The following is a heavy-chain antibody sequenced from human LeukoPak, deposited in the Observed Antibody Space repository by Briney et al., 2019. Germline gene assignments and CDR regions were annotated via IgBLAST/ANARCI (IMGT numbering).Heavy chain of an antibody. V-gene: IGHV3-7*01. CDR2: INQDGSDE. D-gene: IGHD5/OR15-5a*01. CDR1: GFTFRNYW. CDR3: AKGVVSGVDYFDY. J-gene: IGHJ4*02. Sequence: GGSLRLSCAASGFTFRNYWLTWVRQTPGKGLEWVANINQDGSDEYYMDSVKGRFIISRDSAKNSLYLQMNSLSAEDTAVYYCAKGVVSGVDYFDYWGQGTLVTVSS.